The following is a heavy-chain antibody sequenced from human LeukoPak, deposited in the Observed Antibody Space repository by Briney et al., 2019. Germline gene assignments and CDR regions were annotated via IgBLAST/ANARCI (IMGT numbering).Heavy chain of an antibody. CDR3: ARVSVPLGELFVGWYDP. D-gene: IGHD3-10*01. V-gene: IGHV1-18*01. J-gene: IGHJ5*02. CDR1: GYTFTSYG. Sequence: GASVKVSCKASGYTFTSYGISWVRQAPGQGLEWMGWISAYNGNTNYAQKLQGRVTMTTDTSTSTAYMELRSLRSDDTAVYYCARVSVPLGELFVGWYDPWGQGTLVTVSS. CDR2: ISAYNGNT.